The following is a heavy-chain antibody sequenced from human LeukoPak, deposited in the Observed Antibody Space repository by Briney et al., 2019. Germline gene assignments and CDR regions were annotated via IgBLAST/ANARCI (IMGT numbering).Heavy chain of an antibody. CDR1: GFPFSNAW. V-gene: IGHV3-15*01. Sequence: GGSLRLSCAASGFPFSNAWMSWVRQAPGKGLEWVGRIKSKTDGGTTDYAAPVKGRFTISRDDSKNTLYLQMNSLKTEDTAVYYCTTANIVVVVAAGDYWGQGTLVTVSS. CDR2: IKSKTDGGTT. D-gene: IGHD2-15*01. CDR3: TTANIVVVVAAGDY. J-gene: IGHJ4*02.